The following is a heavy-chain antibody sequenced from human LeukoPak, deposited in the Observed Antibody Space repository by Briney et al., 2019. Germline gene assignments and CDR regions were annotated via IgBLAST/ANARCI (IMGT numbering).Heavy chain of an antibody. D-gene: IGHD6-13*01. CDR1: GFTFSTYW. V-gene: IGHV3-11*06. Sequence: GSLRLSCAASGFTFSTYWMHWIRQAPGKGLEWVSYISGSGSHTTYADSVRGRFTISRDNAKNSLSLQVNSLRADDTAVYYCARVGSTVAAGTPDYWGQGTLVTVSS. J-gene: IGHJ4*02. CDR3: ARVGSTVAAGTPDY. CDR2: ISGSGSHT.